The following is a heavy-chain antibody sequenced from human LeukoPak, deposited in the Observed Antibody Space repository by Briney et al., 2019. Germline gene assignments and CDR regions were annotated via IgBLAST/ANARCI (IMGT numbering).Heavy chain of an antibody. V-gene: IGHV1-3*01. CDR3: ARVHDSSGYLFFDH. D-gene: IGHD3-22*01. J-gene: IGHJ4*02. Sequence: FQGRVTITRDTSASTAYMELSSLRSEDTAVYYCARVHDSSGYLFFDHWGQGTLVTVSS.